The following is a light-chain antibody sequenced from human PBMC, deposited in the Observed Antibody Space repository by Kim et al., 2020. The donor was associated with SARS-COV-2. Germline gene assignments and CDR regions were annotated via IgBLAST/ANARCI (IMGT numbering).Light chain of an antibody. Sequence: SSELTQDPAVSVALGQTVRITCQGDSLRSYYASWYQQKPGQAPVLVIYGKNNRPSGIPDRISGSSSGNTAYLTITGAQAEDEADYYCNSRDSSGNHLVFG. CDR3: NSRDSSGNHLV. J-gene: IGLJ3*02. V-gene: IGLV3-19*01. CDR2: GKN. CDR1: SLRSYY.